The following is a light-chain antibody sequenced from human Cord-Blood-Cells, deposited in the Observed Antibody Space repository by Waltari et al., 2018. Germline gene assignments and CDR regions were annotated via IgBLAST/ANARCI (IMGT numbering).Light chain of an antibody. Sequence: QSALTQPASVSGSPGQSITIPCTGTSSHVGSYNLVSWYQQHPGKAPKPMIYEGSKRPSGVSNRFSGSKSGNTASLTISGLQAEDEADYYCCSYAGSSTLVFGGGTKLTVL. V-gene: IGLV2-23*01. J-gene: IGLJ2*01. CDR3: CSYAGSSTLV. CDR1: SSHVGSYNL. CDR2: EGS.